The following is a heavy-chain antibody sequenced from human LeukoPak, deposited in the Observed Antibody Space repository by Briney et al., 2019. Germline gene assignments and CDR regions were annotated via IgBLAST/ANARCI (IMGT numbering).Heavy chain of an antibody. CDR2: ISAYNGNT. CDR1: GYTFTSYG. Sequence: ASVKVSCKASGYTFTSYGISWVRQAPGQGLEWMGWISAYNGNTNYAQKFQGRVTITTDESTSTAYMELSSLRSEDTAVYYCASSVGATAFDYWGQGTLVTVSS. V-gene: IGHV1-18*01. D-gene: IGHD1-26*01. CDR3: ASSVGATAFDY. J-gene: IGHJ4*02.